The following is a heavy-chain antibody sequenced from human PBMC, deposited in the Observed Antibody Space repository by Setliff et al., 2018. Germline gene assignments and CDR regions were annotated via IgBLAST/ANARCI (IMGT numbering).Heavy chain of an antibody. D-gene: IGHD3-9*01. Sequence: GGSLRLSCAASGFTFSSYWMHWVRQAPGKGLVWVSRINSDGSNKYYADSVKGRFTISRDNSKNTLYLQMNSLRAEDTAVYYCAKHGAYNDFLTGYNFYYDMDVWGQGTTVTVSS. V-gene: IGHV3-74*01. J-gene: IGHJ6*02. CDR2: INSDGSNK. CDR3: AKHGAYNDFLTGYNFYYDMDV. CDR1: GFTFSSYW.